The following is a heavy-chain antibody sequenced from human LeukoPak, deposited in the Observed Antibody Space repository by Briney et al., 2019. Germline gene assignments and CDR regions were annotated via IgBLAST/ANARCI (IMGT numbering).Heavy chain of an antibody. CDR1: WFTFSSYA. D-gene: IGHD6-13*01. CDR2: LSSSSGYI. J-gene: IGHJ2*01. CDR3: ARGSSSWHANWYFDL. V-gene: IGHV3-21*01. Sequence: GGAPRLSCAASWFTFSSYAMKWGRQAPGGGLGWGSSLSSSSGYIHYADSVKGRFTISRDNAKNSVYLQMDSLRAEDTAVYYCARGSSSWHANWYFDLWGRGTLVTVSS.